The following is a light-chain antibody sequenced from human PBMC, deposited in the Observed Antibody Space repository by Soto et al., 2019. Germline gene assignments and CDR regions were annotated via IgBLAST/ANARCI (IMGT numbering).Light chain of an antibody. CDR1: QSISSW. CDR3: QQYNSYSPYT. Sequence: DIQMTQSPSTLSASVGDRVTITCRARQSISSWLAWYQQKPGKAPKLLIYKASSLESGVPSRSSGSGSATEFTLTISSLQPDDFAAYYCQQYNSYSPYTFGQGTKLEIK. J-gene: IGKJ2*01. V-gene: IGKV1-5*03. CDR2: KAS.